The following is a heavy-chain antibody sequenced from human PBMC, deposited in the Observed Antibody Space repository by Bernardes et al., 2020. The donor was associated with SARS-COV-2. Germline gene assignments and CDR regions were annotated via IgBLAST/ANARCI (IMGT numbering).Heavy chain of an antibody. CDR3: ARSGNLKYYYGSGSYYNLPDAFDI. D-gene: IGHD3-10*01. CDR2: IYPGDSDT. CDR1: GYSFTSYW. J-gene: IGHJ3*02. V-gene: IGHV5-51*01. Sequence: GESLKISCKGSGYSFTSYWIGWVRQMPGKGLEWMGIIYPGDSDTRYSPSFQGQVTISADKSISTAYLQWSSLKASDTAMYYCARSGNLKYYYGSGSYYNLPDAFDIWGQGTMVTVSS.